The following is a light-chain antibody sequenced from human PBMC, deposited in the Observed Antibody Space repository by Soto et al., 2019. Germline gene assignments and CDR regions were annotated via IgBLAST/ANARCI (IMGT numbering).Light chain of an antibody. V-gene: IGKV3-20*01. CDR2: GAS. CDR1: QSVSSSF. Sequence: EIVLTQSPGTLSLSPGEGATLSCRASQSVSSSFLAWYQQKPGQAPRLLIYGASSRATGIPDRFSGSGSGTEFTRTISRLEPEDFAVYYCQQYGSSPYTVGQGTKLEIK. J-gene: IGKJ2*01. CDR3: QQYGSSPYT.